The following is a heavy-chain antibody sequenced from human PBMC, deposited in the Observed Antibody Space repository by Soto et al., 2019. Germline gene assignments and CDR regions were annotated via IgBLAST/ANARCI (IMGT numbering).Heavy chain of an antibody. D-gene: IGHD6-13*01. J-gene: IGHJ6*02. CDR2: ISAYNGNT. CDR3: AREGSIAAAVGPYGMDV. V-gene: IGHV1-18*01. CDR1: GYTFTSYG. Sequence: GASVKVSCKASGYTFTSYGISWVRQAPGQGLEWMGWISAYNGNTNYAQKLQGRVTMTTDTSTSTAYMELRSLRSDDTAVYYCAREGSIAAAVGPYGMDVWGQGTTVTVSS.